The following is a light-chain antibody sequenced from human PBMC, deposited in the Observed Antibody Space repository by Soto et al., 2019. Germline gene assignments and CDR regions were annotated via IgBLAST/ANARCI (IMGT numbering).Light chain of an antibody. CDR2: DVS. Sequence: DIQMTKSPSTLSSSVGDRVTITCRASESRSGRLAWYQQRPGQAPTLLIYDVSTLESGVPSRFSGTGSGTEFTLTISGLQPDDFATYYCQQYNYYAGFGPGTKVEV. CDR3: QQYNYYAG. V-gene: IGKV1-5*01. CDR1: ESRSGR. J-gene: IGKJ1*01.